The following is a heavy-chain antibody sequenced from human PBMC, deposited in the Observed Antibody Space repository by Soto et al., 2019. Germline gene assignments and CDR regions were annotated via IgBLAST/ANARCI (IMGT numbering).Heavy chain of an antibody. CDR2: IVVGSGNT. D-gene: IGHD3-22*01. Sequence: SVKVSCKASGFTFTSSAVQWVRQARGQRLEWIGWIVVGSGNTNYAQKFQERVTITRDMSTSTAYMELSSLRSEDTAVYYCAAWPDYYDSSGNLDYWGQGTLVTVSS. J-gene: IGHJ4*02. V-gene: IGHV1-58*01. CDR3: AAWPDYYDSSGNLDY. CDR1: GFTFTSSA.